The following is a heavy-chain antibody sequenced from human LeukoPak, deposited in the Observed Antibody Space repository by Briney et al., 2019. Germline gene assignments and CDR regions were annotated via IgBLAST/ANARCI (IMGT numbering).Heavy chain of an antibody. D-gene: IGHD3-10*02. CDR3: ARGGFDVPGMDV. Sequence: PGGSLRLSCAASGFTFSSYWMHWVRQAPGKGLVWVSRINSDGSSTSYADSVKGRSTISRDNAKNTLYLQMNSLRAEDTAVYYCARGGFDVPGMDVWGQGTTVTVSS. CDR1: GFTFSSYW. V-gene: IGHV3-74*01. CDR2: INSDGSST. J-gene: IGHJ6*02.